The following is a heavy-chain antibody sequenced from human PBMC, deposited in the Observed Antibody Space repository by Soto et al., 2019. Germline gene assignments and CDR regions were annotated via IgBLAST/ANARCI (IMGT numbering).Heavy chain of an antibody. V-gene: IGHV3-23*01. CDR3: ATDLSPAVAPTYFDY. CDR1: GFSFSTYA. J-gene: IGHJ4*02. CDR2: ISSSGGNT. Sequence: GGSLRLSCEASGFSFSTYAMSWVRQAPGKGLEWVSGISSSGGNTYYSDSVKGRFTISRDNSRDTLFLQMNRLSAEDTALYFCATDLSPAVAPTYFDYWGQGNLATVSS. D-gene: IGHD6-19*01.